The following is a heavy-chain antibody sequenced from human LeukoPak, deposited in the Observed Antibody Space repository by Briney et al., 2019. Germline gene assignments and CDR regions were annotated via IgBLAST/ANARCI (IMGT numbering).Heavy chain of an antibody. Sequence: PGGSLRLSCAASGFTFSSYSMNWVRQAPGKGLERVSYISSSSTIYYADSVKGRFAISRDNAKNSLYLQMNSLRAEDTAVYYCARGLDAYCGGDCYPLFDYWGQGTLVTVSS. CDR2: ISSSSTI. CDR1: GFTFSSYS. CDR3: ARGLDAYCGGDCYPLFDY. D-gene: IGHD2-21*02. J-gene: IGHJ4*02. V-gene: IGHV3-48*01.